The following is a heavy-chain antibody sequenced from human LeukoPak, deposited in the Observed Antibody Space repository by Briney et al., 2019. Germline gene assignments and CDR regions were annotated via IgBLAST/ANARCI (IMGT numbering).Heavy chain of an antibody. CDR1: GGSISSSSYY. Sequence: SETLSLTCTVSGGSISSSSYYWGWIRQPPGEGLEWIGSIYYSGSTYYNPSLKSRVTISVDTSKNQFSLKLSSVTAADTAVYYCARRRIAAAGNEGNWFDPWGQGTLVTVSS. V-gene: IGHV4-39*01. D-gene: IGHD6-13*01. CDR3: ARRRIAAAGNEGNWFDP. J-gene: IGHJ5*02. CDR2: IYYSGST.